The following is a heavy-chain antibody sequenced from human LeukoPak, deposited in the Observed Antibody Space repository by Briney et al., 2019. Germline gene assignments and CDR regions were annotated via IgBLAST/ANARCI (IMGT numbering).Heavy chain of an antibody. J-gene: IGHJ6*03. Sequence: SETLSLTCTVSGGSISSYYWSWIRQPPGKGLEWIGYIYYSGSTNYNPSLKSRVTISVDTSKNQFSLKLSSVTAADTAVYYCAREAYRSGWYAGGMDVWGKGTTVTVSS. CDR2: IYYSGST. V-gene: IGHV4-59*01. CDR1: GGSISSYY. CDR3: AREAYRSGWYAGGMDV. D-gene: IGHD6-19*01.